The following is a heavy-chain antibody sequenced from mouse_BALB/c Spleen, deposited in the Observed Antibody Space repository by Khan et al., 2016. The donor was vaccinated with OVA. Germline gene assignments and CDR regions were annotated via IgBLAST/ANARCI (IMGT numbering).Heavy chain of an antibody. CDR2: IWADGTT. J-gene: IGHJ2*01. V-gene: IGHV2-9*02. CDR1: GFSLTSFG. D-gene: IGHD2-2*01. CDR3: DRDGYYYDF. Sequence: QVQLKESGPGLVAPSQSLSITCTVSGFSLTSFGVYWVRQPPGKGLEWLGVIWADGTTNYNSALMSRLSISKDNSKSQVFLNMNSLQTDDTAIYYCDRDGYYYDFWGQGTTLTVSS.